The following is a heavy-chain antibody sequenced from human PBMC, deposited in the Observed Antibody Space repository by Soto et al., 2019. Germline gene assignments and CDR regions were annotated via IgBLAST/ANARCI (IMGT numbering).Heavy chain of an antibody. J-gene: IGHJ6*02. CDR3: ARAPVVPAAIYYYYGMDV. D-gene: IGHD2-2*02. V-gene: IGHV1-18*01. CDR1: GYTFTSYG. Sequence: ASVKVSCKASGYTFTSYGISWVRQAPGQGLEWMGWISAYNGNTNYAQKLQGRVTMTTDTSTSTAYMELSSLRSEDTAVYYCARAPVVPAAIYYYYGMDVWGQGTTVTVSS. CDR2: ISAYNGNT.